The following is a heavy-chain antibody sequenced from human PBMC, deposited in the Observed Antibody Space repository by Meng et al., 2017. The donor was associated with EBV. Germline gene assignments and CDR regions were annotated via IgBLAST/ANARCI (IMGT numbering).Heavy chain of an antibody. CDR3: AKSSSSTPGVVDS. V-gene: IGHV4-61*01. CDR2: IYDGGTT. CDR1: GASVSGGTFH. D-gene: IGHD2-2*01. J-gene: IGHJ4*02. Sequence: QGQRQESGPGLVKPSGTLSLTCTVSGASVSGGTFHWSWIRQPPGKELQWIGYIYDGGTTIYNPSLKSRVTIFLDTSRNQFSLGLRSVTTADTAVYYCAKSSSSTPGVVDSWGQGTLVTVSS.